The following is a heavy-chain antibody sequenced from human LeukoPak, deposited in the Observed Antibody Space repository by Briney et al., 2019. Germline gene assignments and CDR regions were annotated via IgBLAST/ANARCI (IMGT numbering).Heavy chain of an antibody. V-gene: IGHV4-59*08. CDR3: AGHSPTYDFWSGYYPLLFDY. CDR2: IYYSGST. CDR1: GGSISSYY. Sequence: SETLSLTCTVSGGSISSYYWSWIRQPPGKGLEWIGYIYYSGSTNYNPSLKSRVTISVDTSKNQFSLKLSSVTAADTAVYYCAGHSPTYDFWSGYYPLLFDYWGQGTLVTVSS. J-gene: IGHJ4*02. D-gene: IGHD3-3*01.